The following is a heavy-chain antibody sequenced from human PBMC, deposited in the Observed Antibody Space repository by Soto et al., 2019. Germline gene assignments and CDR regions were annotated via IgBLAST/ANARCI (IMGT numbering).Heavy chain of an antibody. CDR2: ISYDGSNK. CDR3: ARDNNWSYDY. V-gene: IGHV3-30*03. Sequence: GGSLRLSCAASGFTFSSYGMHWVRQAPGKGLEWVAVISYDGSNKYYADSVQGRFTISRDNARNTLYLHMNSLRDEDTAVYYCARDNNWSYDYWGQGILVTVSS. D-gene: IGHD1-1*01. J-gene: IGHJ4*02. CDR1: GFTFSSYG.